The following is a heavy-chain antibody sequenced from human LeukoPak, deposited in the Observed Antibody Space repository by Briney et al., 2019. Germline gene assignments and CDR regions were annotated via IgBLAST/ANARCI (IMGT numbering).Heavy chain of an antibody. J-gene: IGHJ4*02. V-gene: IGHV4-38-2*02. Sequence: SETLSLTCTVSGYSISSNYYWGWIRQPPGKGLEWIGEIYHSGNSNYNPSLKSRVTISIDESKNQFSLKLSSVTAADTAVYYCARASSWYALAYWGQGTLVTVSS. CDR2: IYHSGNS. D-gene: IGHD6-13*01. CDR3: ARASSWYALAY. CDR1: GYSISSNYY.